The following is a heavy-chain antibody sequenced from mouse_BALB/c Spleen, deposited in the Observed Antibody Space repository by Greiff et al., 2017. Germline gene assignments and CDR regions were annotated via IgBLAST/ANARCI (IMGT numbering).Heavy chain of an antibody. CDR3: ARLDDIRGGFAY. D-gene: IGHD1-3*01. J-gene: IGHJ3*01. CDR2: ISSGGSYT. Sequence: EVKLVESGGGLVKPGGSLKLSCAASGFTFSSYAMSWVRQTPEKSLEWVATISSGGSYTYYPDSVKGRFTISRDNAKNTLYLQMSSLRSEDTAMYYCARLDDIRGGFAYWGQGTLVTVSA. V-gene: IGHV5-9-3*01. CDR1: GFTFSSYA.